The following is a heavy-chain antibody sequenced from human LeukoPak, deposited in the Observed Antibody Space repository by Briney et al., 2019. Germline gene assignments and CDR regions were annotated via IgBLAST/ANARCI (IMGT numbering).Heavy chain of an antibody. Sequence: GASVKVSCKASGYTFTSYDINWVRQATGQGLEWMGWMNPNSGNTGYAQKFQGRVTFTRNTSISTAYMELSSLRSEDTAVYYCARGGYCSSTSCYTGDWFDPWGQGTLVTVSS. CDR1: GYTFTSYD. CDR3: ARGGYCSSTSCYTGDWFDP. J-gene: IGHJ5*02. V-gene: IGHV1-8*03. D-gene: IGHD2-2*02. CDR2: MNPNSGNT.